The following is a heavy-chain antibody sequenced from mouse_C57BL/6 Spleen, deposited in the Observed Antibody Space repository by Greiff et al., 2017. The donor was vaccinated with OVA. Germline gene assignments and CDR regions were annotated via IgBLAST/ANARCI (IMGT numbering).Heavy chain of an antibody. D-gene: IGHD3-2*01. CDR3: AREGGQDTFVDY. J-gene: IGHJ2*01. CDR2: INPSNGGT. V-gene: IGHV1-53*01. CDR1: GYTFTSYW. Sequence: QVQLQQPGTELVKPGASVKLSCKASGYTFTSYWMHWVKQRPGQGLEWIGNINPSNGGTNYNEKFKSKATLTVDKSSSTAYMQRSSLSSEDSAVYYCAREGGQDTFVDYWGQGTTLTVSS.